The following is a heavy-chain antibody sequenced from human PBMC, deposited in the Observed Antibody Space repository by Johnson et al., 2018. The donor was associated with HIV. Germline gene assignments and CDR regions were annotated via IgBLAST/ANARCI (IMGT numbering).Heavy chain of an antibody. CDR2: INWNGGST. Sequence: MLLVESGGGVVRPGGSLRLSCAASGFTFDDYGMSWVRQAPGKGLEWVSGINWNGGSTGYADAVKGRFTISRDNAKNSLYLQMNSLRAEDTALYYCARSRGGSSEDAFDIWGQGTMVTVSS. V-gene: IGHV3-20*04. J-gene: IGHJ3*02. CDR3: ARSRGGSSEDAFDI. D-gene: IGHD1-26*01. CDR1: GFTFDDYG.